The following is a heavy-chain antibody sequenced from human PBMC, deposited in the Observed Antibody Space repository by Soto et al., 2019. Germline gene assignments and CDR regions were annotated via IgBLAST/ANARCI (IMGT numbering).Heavy chain of an antibody. CDR2: IYSGGST. D-gene: IGHD3-3*01. CDR3: ARNYDFWSGYPQSGMDV. Sequence: LRLSCAASGFTVSSNYMSWVRQAPGKGLEWVSVIYSGGSTYYADSVKGRFTISRDNSKNTLYLQMNSLRAEDTAVYYCARNYDFWSGYPQSGMDVWGQGTTVTVSS. V-gene: IGHV3-53*01. CDR1: GFTVSSNY. J-gene: IGHJ6*02.